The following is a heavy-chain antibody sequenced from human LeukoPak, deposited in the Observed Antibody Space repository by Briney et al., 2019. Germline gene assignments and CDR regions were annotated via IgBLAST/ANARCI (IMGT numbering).Heavy chain of an antibody. CDR2: IIPIFGTA. Sequence: SVKVSCKASGGTFSSYAISWVRQAPGQGLEWMGGIIPIFGTANYAQKFQGRVTITADESTSTAYMELSSLRSEDTAVYYCAREGSYSSGWYGPIDYWGQGTLVTVSS. V-gene: IGHV1-69*13. CDR1: GGTFSSYA. D-gene: IGHD6-19*01. J-gene: IGHJ4*02. CDR3: AREGSYSSGWYGPIDY.